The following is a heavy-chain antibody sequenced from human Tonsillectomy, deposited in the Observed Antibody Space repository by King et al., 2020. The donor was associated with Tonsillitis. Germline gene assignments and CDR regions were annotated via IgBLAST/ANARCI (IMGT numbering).Heavy chain of an antibody. V-gene: IGHV3-73*02. CDR2: IRSKVNSYAT. D-gene: IGHD4-11*01. J-gene: IGHJ4*02. CDR3: TSLGDDTVTTFNY. Sequence: VQLVESGGGLVQPGGSLKLPCTASGFTFSGSAVHWVRQASGRGLEWVGRIRSKVNSYATEYAASVEGRFTVSRDDSNNMAYLQMNSLKTEDTAVYYCTSLGDDTVTTFNYWGQGTLVTVSS. CDR1: GFTFSGSA.